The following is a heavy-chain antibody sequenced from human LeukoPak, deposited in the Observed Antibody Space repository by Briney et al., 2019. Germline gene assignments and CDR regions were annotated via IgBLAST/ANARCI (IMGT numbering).Heavy chain of an antibody. D-gene: IGHD2-15*01. Sequence: GGSLRLSCAASGFSFSTSWMSWVRQAPGKGLEWVANTKEDGSKKHYVDSVKGRFTISRDNAKNSLYLQMNSLRAEDTAVYYCARDRPYGSYDYWGQGSLVTVSS. CDR2: TKEDGSKK. V-gene: IGHV3-7*01. J-gene: IGHJ4*02. CDR3: ARDRPYGSYDY. CDR1: GFSFSTSW.